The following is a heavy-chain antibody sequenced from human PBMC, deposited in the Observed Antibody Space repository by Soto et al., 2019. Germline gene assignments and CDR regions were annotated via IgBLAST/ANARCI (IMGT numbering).Heavy chain of an antibody. D-gene: IGHD3-22*01. Sequence: QVQLVESGGGVVQPGKSLRLSCAASGFTFSSYAMNWARQAPGKGLEWVTVISIRGGDEYYAESVRGRFTISRDYSKNTLYLQMVCRRVDYTAIYYLARSIIVALQPLDSWAQGTLVTVSS. CDR1: GFTFSSYA. J-gene: IGHJ4*02. CDR3: ARSIIVALQPLDS. V-gene: IGHV3-30*03. CDR2: ISIRGGDE.